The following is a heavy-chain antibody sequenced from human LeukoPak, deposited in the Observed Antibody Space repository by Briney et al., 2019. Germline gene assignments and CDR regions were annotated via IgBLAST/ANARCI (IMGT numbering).Heavy chain of an antibody. Sequence: GGSLRLSCAASGFTVSNYVMSWVRQAPGKGLEWVSAISGSGGSTYYADSVKGRFTISRDNSNNTLYLQMNSLRAEDTAVYYCAKPLIAVAGTLYFDYWGQGTLVTVSS. V-gene: IGHV3-23*01. CDR3: AKPLIAVAGTLYFDY. J-gene: IGHJ4*02. CDR2: ISGSGGST. D-gene: IGHD6-19*01. CDR1: GFTVSNYV.